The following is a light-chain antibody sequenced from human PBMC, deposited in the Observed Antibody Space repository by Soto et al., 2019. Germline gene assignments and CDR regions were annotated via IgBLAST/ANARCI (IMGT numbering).Light chain of an antibody. CDR1: QSISSW. CDR2: TAS. V-gene: IGKV1-5*03. CDR3: QQYSSYPLT. Sequence: DIQITQSPSTLSASVGYRVTITCRASQSISSWLAWYQQKPGKAPKLLMFTASTLEGGVPSRFSGRGSGTEFTLTISSLQPDDFATYCCQQYSSYPLTFGGGTKVDVK. J-gene: IGKJ4*01.